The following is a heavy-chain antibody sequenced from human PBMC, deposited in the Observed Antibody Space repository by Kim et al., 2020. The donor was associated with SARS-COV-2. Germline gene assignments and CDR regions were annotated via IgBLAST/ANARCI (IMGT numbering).Heavy chain of an antibody. CDR1: GYTLTELS. Sequence: ASVKVSCKVSGYTLTELSMHWVRQAPGKGLEWMGGFDPEDGETIYAQKFQGRVTMNEDTSTDTAYMELSSLRSEDTAVYYCAKAVFSGYYYYGMDVWGQGTMVTVSS. D-gene: IGHD3-10*02. CDR2: FDPEDGET. V-gene: IGHV1-24*01. CDR3: AKAVFSGYYYYGMDV. J-gene: IGHJ6*02.